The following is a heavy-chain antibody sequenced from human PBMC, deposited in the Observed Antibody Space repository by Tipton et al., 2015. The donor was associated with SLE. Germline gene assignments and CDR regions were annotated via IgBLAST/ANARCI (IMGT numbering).Heavy chain of an antibody. CDR2: IYYSGNT. CDR3: ARIHPNNYGDHGPFDY. V-gene: IGHV4-38-2*02. Sequence: TLSLTCIVSSYSISSGYYWGWIRQPPGKGLEWIGSIYHSGSIYYSGNTYYNPSLESRVTISADTFKNQFSLKVTSVTAADTAVYFCARIHPNNYGDHGPFDYWGQGILVTVSS. J-gene: IGHJ4*02. D-gene: IGHD4-17*01. CDR1: SYSISSGYY.